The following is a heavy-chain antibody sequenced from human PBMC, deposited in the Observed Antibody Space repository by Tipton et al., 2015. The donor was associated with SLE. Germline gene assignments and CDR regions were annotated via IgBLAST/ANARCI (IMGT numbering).Heavy chain of an antibody. D-gene: IGHD6-13*01. CDR2: ISGSGGST. Sequence: SLRLSCAASGFTFSNYAMNWVRQAPGKGLEWVSVISGSGGSTYYADSVKGRFTISRDNSKNNLYLQMNSLRAEDTAVYYCAKDIAAAGYYYYYGMDVWGQGTTVTVSS. V-gene: IGHV3-23*01. CDR3: AKDIAAAGYYYYYGMDV. CDR1: GFTFSNYA. J-gene: IGHJ6*02.